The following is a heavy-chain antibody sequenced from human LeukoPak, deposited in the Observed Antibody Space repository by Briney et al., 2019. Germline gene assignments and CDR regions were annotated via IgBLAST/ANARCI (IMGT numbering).Heavy chain of an antibody. J-gene: IGHJ6*02. V-gene: IGHV3-30-3*01. Sequence: GGSLRLSCAASGFTFSSYAMHWVRQAPGKGLEWVAVISYDGSNKYYADSVKGRFTISRDNSKNTLYLQMNSLRAEDTAVYYCARDRVAATSRDSYYYYYYGMDVWGQGTTVTVSS. CDR1: GFTFSSYA. D-gene: IGHD2-15*01. CDR3: ARDRVAATSRDSYYYYYYGMDV. CDR2: ISYDGSNK.